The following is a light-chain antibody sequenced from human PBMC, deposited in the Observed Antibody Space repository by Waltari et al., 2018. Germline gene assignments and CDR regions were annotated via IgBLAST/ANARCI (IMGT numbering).Light chain of an antibody. CDR1: SPDIGAGLD. CDR2: GNS. Sequence: QSVLTQPPSVSGAPGPRVTISCTGSSPDIGAGLDVQWYQQLPGTAPQLLIPGNSDRPSGVPDRCSASRSGNSASPAITGLQAEDEADYYCQSWDSGLSAFVFGTGTKVTVL. CDR3: QSWDSGLSAFV. V-gene: IGLV1-40*01. J-gene: IGLJ1*01.